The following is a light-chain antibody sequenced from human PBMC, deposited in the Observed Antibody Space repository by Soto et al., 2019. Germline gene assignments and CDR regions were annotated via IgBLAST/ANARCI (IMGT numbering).Light chain of an antibody. CDR3: SSYTSSNTGV. CDR2: DVS. CDR1: SSDVGGYDY. Sequence: QSALTQPASVSGSPGQSITISCTGTSSDVGGYDYVSWYQQHPGKAPKLMIYDVSNRPSGVSNRFSGSESGNTASLTISGLQADDEADYYCSSYTSSNTGVFGGGTKLTVL. V-gene: IGLV2-14*01. J-gene: IGLJ2*01.